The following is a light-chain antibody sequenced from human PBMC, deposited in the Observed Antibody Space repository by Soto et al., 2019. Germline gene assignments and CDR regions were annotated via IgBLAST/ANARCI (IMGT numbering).Light chain of an antibody. J-gene: IGLJ1*01. CDR3: CSYAGSSTLYV. CDR1: SSDVGSYNL. V-gene: IGLV2-23*02. CDR2: EVS. Sequence: QSVLTQPASVSGSPGPSITISCTGTSSDVGSYNLVSWYQQHPGKAPKLMIYEVSKRPSGVSNRFSGSKSGNTASLTISGLQAEDEADYYCCSYAGSSTLYVFGTGTKLTVL.